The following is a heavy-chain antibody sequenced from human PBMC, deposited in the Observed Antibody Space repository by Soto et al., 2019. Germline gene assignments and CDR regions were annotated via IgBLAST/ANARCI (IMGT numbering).Heavy chain of an antibody. CDR1: GGSISSGGYY. CDR3: ARSGYYTIFGVDNNWFDP. Sequence: QVQLQESGPGLVKPSQTLSLTCTVSGGSISSGGYYWSWIRQHPGKGLEWIGYIYYSGSTYYNPSLKSRVNISVDTSKNQFSLKLSSVTAADTAVYYCARSGYYTIFGVDNNWFDPWGQGTLVTVSS. J-gene: IGHJ5*02. CDR2: IYYSGST. D-gene: IGHD3-3*01. V-gene: IGHV4-31*03.